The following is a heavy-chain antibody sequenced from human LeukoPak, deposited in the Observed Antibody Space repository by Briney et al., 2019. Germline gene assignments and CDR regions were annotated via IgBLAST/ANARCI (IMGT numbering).Heavy chain of an antibody. CDR3: AKGDYDFWSGYYHFDY. V-gene: IGHV3-23*01. CDR1: GFTFSTYG. Sequence: GGSLRLSCAASGFTFSTYGMSWVRQAPGKGLEWVSAISGSGGSTYYADSVKGRFTISRDNSKNTLYLQMNSLRAEDTAVYYCAKGDYDFWSGYYHFDYWGQGTLVTVSS. J-gene: IGHJ4*02. D-gene: IGHD3-3*01. CDR2: ISGSGGST.